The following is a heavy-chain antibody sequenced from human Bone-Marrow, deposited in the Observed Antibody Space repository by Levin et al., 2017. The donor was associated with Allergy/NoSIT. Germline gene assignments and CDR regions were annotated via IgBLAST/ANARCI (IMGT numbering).Heavy chain of an antibody. CDR3: ARLYYYDSSGYYHGWFDP. Sequence: PSETLSLTCTVSGGSISSSSYYWGWIRQPPGKGLEWIGSIYYSGSTYYNPSLKSRVTISVDTSKNQFSLKLSSVTAADTAVYYCARLYYYDSSGYYHGWFDPWGQGTLVTVSS. D-gene: IGHD3-22*01. J-gene: IGHJ5*02. V-gene: IGHV4-39*07. CDR1: GGSISSSSYY. CDR2: IYYSGST.